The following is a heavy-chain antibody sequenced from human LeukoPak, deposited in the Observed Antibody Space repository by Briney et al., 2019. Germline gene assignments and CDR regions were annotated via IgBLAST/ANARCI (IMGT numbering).Heavy chain of an antibody. V-gene: IGHV4-31*03. J-gene: IGHJ6*02. CDR1: GGSISSGGYY. CDR3: ARDWNHWGSNYYYGMDV. Sequence: SQTLSLTCTVSGGSISSGGYYWSWIRQHPGKGLEWIGYIYYSGSTYYNPSLKSRVTISVDTSKNQFSLKLSSVTAADTAVYYCARDWNHWGSNYYYGMDVWGQGTTVTVSS. D-gene: IGHD1-14*01. CDR2: IYYSGST.